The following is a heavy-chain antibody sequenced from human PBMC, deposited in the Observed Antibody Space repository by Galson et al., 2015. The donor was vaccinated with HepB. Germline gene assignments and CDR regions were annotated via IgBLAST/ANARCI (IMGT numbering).Heavy chain of an antibody. CDR1: GYSFTSYW. V-gene: IGHV5-51*03. D-gene: IGHD6-19*01. Sequence: QSGAEVKKPGESLKISCKGSGYSFTSYWIGWVRQMPGKGLEWMGIIYPGDSDTRYSPSSQGQVTISADKSISIAYLQWSSLKASDTAMYYCARTVPSARGAVAGTTHWFDPWGQGTLVTVSS. CDR2: IYPGDSDT. J-gene: IGHJ5*02. CDR3: ARTVPSARGAVAGTTHWFDP.